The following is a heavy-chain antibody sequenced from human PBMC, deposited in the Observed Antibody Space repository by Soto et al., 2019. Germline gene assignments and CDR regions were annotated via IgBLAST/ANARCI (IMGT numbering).Heavy chain of an antibody. J-gene: IGHJ4*02. CDR2: IKSKTDGGTT. CDR1: GFTFSNAW. D-gene: IGHD2-15*01. Sequence: EVQLVESGGGLVKPGGSLRLSCAASGFTFSNAWMSWVRQAPGKGLEWVGRIKSKTDGGTTDYAAPVKGRFTISRDDSKNTLYLQMNSLKTEDTAVYYCTTDSGHCSGGSCYLTSLSPIDYWGQGTLVTVSS. CDR3: TTDSGHCSGGSCYLTSLSPIDY. V-gene: IGHV3-15*01.